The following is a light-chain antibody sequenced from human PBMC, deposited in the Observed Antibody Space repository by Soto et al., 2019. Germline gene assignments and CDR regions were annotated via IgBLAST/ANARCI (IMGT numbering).Light chain of an antibody. CDR1: QIVRSTY. CDR2: GAS. Sequence: EIVLTQSPGTLSLSPGEGATLSCRASQIVRSTYLAWFQQKPGQAPRLLIYGASTRATGIPDRFSGSGSGTDFTLAISGLEPKAFALSYGRQYDITPPNTFGGGTKVEV. J-gene: IGKJ4*01. CDR3: RQYDITPPNT. V-gene: IGKV3-20*01.